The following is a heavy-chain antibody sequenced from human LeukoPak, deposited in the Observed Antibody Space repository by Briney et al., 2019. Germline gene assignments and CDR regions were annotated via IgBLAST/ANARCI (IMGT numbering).Heavy chain of an antibody. Sequence: GASVKVSCKVSGYTLTELSMHWVRQAPGKGLEWMGGFDPEDGETIYAQKFQGRVTMTEDTSTDTAYMELSSLRFEDTSVYYCATLLYSSGYSVENWGQGTLVTVSS. CDR2: FDPEDGET. J-gene: IGHJ4*02. CDR1: GYTLTELS. D-gene: IGHD3-22*01. CDR3: ATLLYSSGYSVEN. V-gene: IGHV1-24*01.